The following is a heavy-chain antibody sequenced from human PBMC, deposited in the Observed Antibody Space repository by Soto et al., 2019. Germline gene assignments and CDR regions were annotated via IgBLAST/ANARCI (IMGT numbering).Heavy chain of an antibody. CDR3: ARVGSSSSADYYYYYGMDV. CDR2: IIPIFGTA. CDR1: GGTFSSYA. V-gene: IGHV1-69*06. J-gene: IGHJ6*02. Sequence: WASVKVSCKASGGTFSSYAISWVRQAPGQGLEWMGGIIPIFGTANYAQKFQGRVTITADKSTSTAYMELSSLRSEDTAVYYCARVGSSSSADYYYYYGMDVWGQGTTVTVSS. D-gene: IGHD6-6*01.